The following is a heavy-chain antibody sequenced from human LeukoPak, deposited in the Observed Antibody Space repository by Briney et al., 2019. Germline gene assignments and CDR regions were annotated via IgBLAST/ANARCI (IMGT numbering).Heavy chain of an antibody. CDR1: GFTFADYA. CDR2: ISWDGGST. J-gene: IGHJ3*02. CDR3: AKDIGPRYCSGGSCYWDNDAFGI. V-gene: IGHV3-43D*03. D-gene: IGHD2-15*01. Sequence: GGSLRLSCAASGFTFADYAMHWVRQAPGKGLEWVSLISWDGGSTYYADSVKGRFTISRDNSKNSLYLQMNSLRAEDTALYYCAKDIGPRYCSGGSCYWDNDAFGIWGQGTMVTVSS.